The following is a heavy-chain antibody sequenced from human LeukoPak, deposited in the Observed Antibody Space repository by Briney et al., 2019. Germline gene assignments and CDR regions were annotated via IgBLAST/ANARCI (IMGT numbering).Heavy chain of an antibody. CDR1: GFTFSSYW. Sequence: GGSLRLSCAASGFTFSSYWMHWVRQAPGKGLVWVSRINSDGSSTSYADSVKGRFTISRNNAKNTLYLQMNSLRAEDTAVYYCAEGIAVAGSFDYWGQGTLVTVSS. CDR2: INSDGSST. J-gene: IGHJ4*02. CDR3: AEGIAVAGSFDY. V-gene: IGHV3-74*01. D-gene: IGHD6-13*01.